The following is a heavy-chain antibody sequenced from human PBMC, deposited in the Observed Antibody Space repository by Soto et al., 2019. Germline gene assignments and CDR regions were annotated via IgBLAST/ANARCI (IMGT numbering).Heavy chain of an antibody. CDR2: INPSGGST. CDR3: ARDTHRTGTTLGWGLLRYGMDV. J-gene: IGHJ6*02. CDR1: GYTFTSYH. Sequence: ASVKVSCKASGYTFTSYHMHWVRQAPGQGLEWMGIINPSGGSTSYAQKFQGRVTMTRDTSTSTVYMELSSLRSEDTAVYYCARDTHRTGTTLGWGLLRYGMDVWGQGTTVTVSS. V-gene: IGHV1-46*01. D-gene: IGHD1-7*01.